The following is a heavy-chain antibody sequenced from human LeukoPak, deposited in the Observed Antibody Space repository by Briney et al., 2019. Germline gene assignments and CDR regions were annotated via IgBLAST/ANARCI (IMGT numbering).Heavy chain of an antibody. V-gene: IGHV4-59*01. D-gene: IGHD6-13*01. CDR2: IYYSGST. CDR3: ARAPSRGSWYPPYWYFDL. CDR1: GGSISSYY. J-gene: IGHJ2*01. Sequence: SETLSLTCTVPGGSISSYYWSWIRQPPGKGLEWIGYIYYSGSTNYNPSLKSRVTISVDTSKNQFSLKLSSMTAADTAVYYCARAPSRGSWYPPYWYFDLWGHGTLVTVSS.